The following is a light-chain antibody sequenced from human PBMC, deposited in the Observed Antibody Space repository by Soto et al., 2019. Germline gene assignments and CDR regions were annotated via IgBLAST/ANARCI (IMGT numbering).Light chain of an antibody. Sequence: EIVMTQSPATLSVSPGERATLSCRASQSVSSNLAWYQQKPGQAPRLLIYGASTRATGIPARFSGSGSGTEFTLIISSLQSEDVAIYFCQQYNNWPPARTFGQGTKVEIK. J-gene: IGKJ1*01. CDR1: QSVSSN. CDR2: GAS. CDR3: QQYNNWPPART. V-gene: IGKV3-15*01.